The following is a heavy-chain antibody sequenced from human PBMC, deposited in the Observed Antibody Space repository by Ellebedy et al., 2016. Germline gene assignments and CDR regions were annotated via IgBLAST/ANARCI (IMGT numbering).Heavy chain of an antibody. V-gene: IGHV4-39*07. CDR2: IYYSGST. D-gene: IGHD3-22*01. CDR1: GGSISSYY. Sequence: SETLSLXXTVSGGSISSYYWSWIRQPPGKGLEWIGSIYYSGSTYYNPSLKSRVTISVDTSKNQFSLKLSSVTAADTAVYYCARSTYYYDSSGYYLDYWGQGTLVTVSS. CDR3: ARSTYYYDSSGYYLDY. J-gene: IGHJ4*02.